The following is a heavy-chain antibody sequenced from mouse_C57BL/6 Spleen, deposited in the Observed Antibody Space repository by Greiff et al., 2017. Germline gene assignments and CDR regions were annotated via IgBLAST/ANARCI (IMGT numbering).Heavy chain of an antibody. CDR3: ARSVDYYGSGWYFDY. J-gene: IGHJ2*01. CDR2: IYPGDGDA. D-gene: IGHD1-1*01. Sequence: VRLQQSGPELVKPGASVKISCKASGYAFSSSWMTWVKQRPGKGLEWIGRIYPGDGDANYNGKFKGKATLTVDKSSSTAYMQLSSLTSEDSAVYFCARSVDYYGSGWYFDYWGQGTTLTVSS. CDR1: GYAFSSSW. V-gene: IGHV1-82*01.